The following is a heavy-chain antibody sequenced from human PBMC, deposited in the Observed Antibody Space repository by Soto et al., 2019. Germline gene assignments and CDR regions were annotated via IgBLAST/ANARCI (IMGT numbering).Heavy chain of an antibody. V-gene: IGHV4-59*01. CDR1: GGSISSYY. CDR2: IYYSGST. J-gene: IGHJ5*02. Sequence: SETLSLTCTVSGGSISSYYWSWIRQPPGKGLEWIGYIYYSGSTNYNPSLKSRVTISVDTSKNQFSLKLSSVTAADTAVYYCARWLTGTNNWFDPWGQGTLVTVSS. CDR3: ARWLTGTNNWFDP. D-gene: IGHD1-20*01.